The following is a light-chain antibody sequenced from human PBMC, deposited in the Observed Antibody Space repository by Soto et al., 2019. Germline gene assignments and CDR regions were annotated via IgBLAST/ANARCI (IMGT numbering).Light chain of an antibody. Sequence: EIVMTQSPATLSVSPGGRATLSCRASQSISGTLAWYQQKPGQAPRLLIYGAFTRATGFPARFSGSGSGTDFTLTITSLQSEDVAVYYCQQYDNWPWMFGQGTKVEIK. CDR2: GAF. J-gene: IGKJ1*01. CDR1: QSISGT. CDR3: QQYDNWPWM. V-gene: IGKV3-15*01.